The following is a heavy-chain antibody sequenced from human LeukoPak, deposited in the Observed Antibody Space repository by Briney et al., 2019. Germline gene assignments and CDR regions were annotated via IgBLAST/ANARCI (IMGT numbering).Heavy chain of an antibody. J-gene: IGHJ4*02. D-gene: IGHD5-24*01. Sequence: GGSLRLSCAASGFTFSNYGMHWVRQAPGKGLEWVGFIRYDGSNKDYADSVKGRFTISRDNSKNTLYLQMNSLRAEDTAVYYCAKDGYNYSDYWGQGTLVTVSS. CDR2: IRYDGSNK. V-gene: IGHV3-30*02. CDR1: GFTFSNYG. CDR3: AKDGYNYSDY.